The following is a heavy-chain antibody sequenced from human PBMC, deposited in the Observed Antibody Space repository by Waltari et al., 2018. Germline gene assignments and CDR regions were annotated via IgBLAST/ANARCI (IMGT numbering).Heavy chain of an antibody. CDR2: IKQDGSEK. V-gene: IGHV3-7*03. Sequence: EVQLVESGGGLVQPGGSLRLSCAASGFTFSNFWMSWVRQAPGKGPEWVANIKQDGSEKYYVEAVKGRCTISRDYARNSLYLQMNSLRDEDTAVYYCTRDKYYYYYGMDVWGQGTTVTVSS. J-gene: IGHJ6*02. CDR1: GFTFSNFW. CDR3: TRDKYYYYYGMDV.